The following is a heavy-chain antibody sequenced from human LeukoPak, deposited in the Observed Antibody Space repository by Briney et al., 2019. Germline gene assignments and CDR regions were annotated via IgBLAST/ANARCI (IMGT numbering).Heavy chain of an antibody. CDR1: GYTLTELS. J-gene: IGHJ6*02. V-gene: IGHV3-74*01. CDR3: ARDRFFGMDV. Sequence: SCKVSGYTLTELSMHWVRQAPGKGLVWVSRINSDGGSTTYADSVKGRFTISRDNAKNMLYLQMNSLRAEDTAVYYCARDRFFGMDVWGQGTTVTVSS. CDR2: INSDGGST.